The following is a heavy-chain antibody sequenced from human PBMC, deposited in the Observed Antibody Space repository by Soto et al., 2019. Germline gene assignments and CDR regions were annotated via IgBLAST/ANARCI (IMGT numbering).Heavy chain of an antibody. D-gene: IGHD2-2*01. Sequence: SETLSLTCTVSGGSISSSSYYWGWIRQPPGKGLEWIGSIYYSGSTYYNPSLKSRVTISVDTSKNQFSLKLSSVTAADTAVYYCARQPAALYYFDYWGQGTLVTVSS. J-gene: IGHJ4*02. CDR2: IYYSGST. CDR3: ARQPAALYYFDY. CDR1: GGSISSSSYY. V-gene: IGHV4-39*01.